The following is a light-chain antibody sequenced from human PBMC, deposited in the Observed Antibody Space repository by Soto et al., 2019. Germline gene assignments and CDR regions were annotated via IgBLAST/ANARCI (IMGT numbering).Light chain of an antibody. CDR1: SSDVGGYKF. CDR2: EVN. J-gene: IGLJ3*02. Sequence: QSAPTQPASVSGSPGQSITISCTGTSSDVGGYKFVSWFQQVPGKAPKLILYEVNNRPSGVSHRFSGSKSGNTASLTISGLQAEDEADYYCISYTSSGTRVFGGGTKLTVL. CDR3: ISYTSSGTRV. V-gene: IGLV2-14*01.